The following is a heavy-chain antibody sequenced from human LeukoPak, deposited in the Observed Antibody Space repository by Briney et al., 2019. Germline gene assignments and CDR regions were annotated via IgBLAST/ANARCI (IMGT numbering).Heavy chain of an antibody. J-gene: IGHJ4*02. V-gene: IGHV3-73*01. Sequence: GGSLRLSCAASGFTFSGSTMHWVRQASGKGPEWVGHIRSKANNYATTYAASVKGRFTISRDDSKNTAYLQMSGLKTEDTAVYYCTSDYYDSSAQGDYWGQGTLVTVSS. CDR1: GFTFSGST. D-gene: IGHD3-22*01. CDR3: TSDYYDSSAQGDY. CDR2: IRSKANNYAT.